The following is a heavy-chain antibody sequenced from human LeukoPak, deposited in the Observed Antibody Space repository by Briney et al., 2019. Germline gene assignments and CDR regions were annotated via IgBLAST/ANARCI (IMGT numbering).Heavy chain of an antibody. CDR1: GGSISSGGYY. Sequence: PSETLSLTCTVSGGSISSGGYYWSWIRQHPGKGLEWIGYIYYSGSTYYNPSLKSRVTISVDTSKNQSSLKLSSVTAADTAVYYCARAPLNYGDYGDYWGQGTLVTVSS. V-gene: IGHV4-31*03. CDR2: IYYSGST. CDR3: ARAPLNYGDYGDY. D-gene: IGHD4-17*01. J-gene: IGHJ4*02.